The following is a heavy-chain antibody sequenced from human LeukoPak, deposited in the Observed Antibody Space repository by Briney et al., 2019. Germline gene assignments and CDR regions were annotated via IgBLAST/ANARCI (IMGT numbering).Heavy chain of an antibody. D-gene: IGHD3-22*01. CDR3: AVYDSSGYWFDY. CDR2: IYYSGST. CDR1: GGSISSSSYY. J-gene: IGHJ4*02. Sequence: SETLSLTCTVSGGSISSSSYYWGWIRQPPGKGLEWIGGIYYSGSTYYNPSLKSRVTISVDTSKNQFPLKLSSVTAADTAVYYCAVYDSSGYWFDYWGQGTLVTVSS. V-gene: IGHV4-39*01.